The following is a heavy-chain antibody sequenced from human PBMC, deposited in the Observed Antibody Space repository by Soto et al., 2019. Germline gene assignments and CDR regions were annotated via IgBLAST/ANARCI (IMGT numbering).Heavy chain of an antibody. D-gene: IGHD3-3*01. Sequence: SETLSLTCTVSGGSISSGDYYWSWIRQPPGKGLEWIGYIYYSGSTYYNPSPKSRVTISVDTSKNQFSLKLSSVTAADTAVYCCATSAKLYDPYGMDVWGQGTTVTVSS. J-gene: IGHJ6*02. CDR1: GGSISSGDYY. V-gene: IGHV4-30-4*01. CDR3: ATSAKLYDPYGMDV. CDR2: IYYSGST.